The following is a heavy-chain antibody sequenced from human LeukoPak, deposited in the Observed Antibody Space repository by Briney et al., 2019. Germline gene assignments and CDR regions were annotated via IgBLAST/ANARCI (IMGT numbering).Heavy chain of an antibody. D-gene: IGHD3-22*01. CDR3: AHLGDYDSSGYYFDY. V-gene: IGHV2-5*02. CDR2: IYWDDDK. CDR1: GFSLSTSGVG. Sequence: SGPTLVNPTQPLTLTCTFSGFSLSTSGVGVGWIRQPPGKALEWLALIYWDDDKRYSPSLKSRLTITKDTSKNQVVLTMTNMDPVDTATYYCAHLGDYDSSGYYFDYWGQGTLVTVSS. J-gene: IGHJ4*02.